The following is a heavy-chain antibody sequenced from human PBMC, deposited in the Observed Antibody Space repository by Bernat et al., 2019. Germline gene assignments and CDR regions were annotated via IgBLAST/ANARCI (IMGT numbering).Heavy chain of an antibody. Sequence: QVQLVESGGDVVQPGRSLRLSCAASGFTFSGHGMHWVRQAPGKGLEWVAVIWFDGSKQYYADSVKGRFTISRDNSKNTLYLQMNRLSAEDTAVYYCARYYGGNSGGLDYWGQGTLVTVSS. CDR2: IWFDGSKQ. J-gene: IGHJ4*02. CDR1: GFTFSGHG. CDR3: ARYYGGNSGGLDY. V-gene: IGHV3-33*01. D-gene: IGHD4-23*01.